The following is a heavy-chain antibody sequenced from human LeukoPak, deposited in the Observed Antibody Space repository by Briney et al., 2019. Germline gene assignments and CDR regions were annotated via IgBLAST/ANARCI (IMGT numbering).Heavy chain of an antibody. CDR2: IYTSGST. CDR1: GGSISSYY. J-gene: IGHJ4*02. CDR3: ARHASCSGGSCFPDY. D-gene: IGHD2-15*01. Sequence: SETLSLTCTVSGGSISSYYWSWIRQPPGKALEWIGYIYTSGSTNYNPSLKSRVTISVDTSKNQFSLKLSSVTAADTAVYYCARHASCSGGSCFPDYWGQGTLVTVSS. V-gene: IGHV4-4*09.